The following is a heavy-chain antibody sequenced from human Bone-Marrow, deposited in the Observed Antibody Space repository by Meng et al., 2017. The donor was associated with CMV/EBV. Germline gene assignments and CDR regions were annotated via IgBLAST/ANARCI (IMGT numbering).Heavy chain of an antibody. CDR1: GYTFTGYY. CDR3: TGYSSSWSRGYYYYYGMAV. J-gene: IGHJ6*01. V-gene: IGHV1-2*02. Sequence: ASVKVSCKASGYTFTGYYMHWVRQAPGQGLEWMGWINPNSGGTNYAQKFQGRVTMTRDTSISTAYMELSRLRSDDTAVYYCTGYSSSWSRGYYYYYGMAVWGQGNTVTGAS. CDR2: INPNSGGT. D-gene: IGHD6-13*01.